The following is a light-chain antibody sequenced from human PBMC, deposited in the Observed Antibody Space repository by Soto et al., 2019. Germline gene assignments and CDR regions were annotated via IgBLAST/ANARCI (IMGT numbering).Light chain of an antibody. CDR2: EVS. J-gene: IGLJ1*01. CDR1: SSDVGGYNY. CDR3: SSYRTGGPFV. Sequence: QSALTRPASVSGSPGQSIAISCTGTSSDVGGYNYVSWYQQLPGKAPKLLISEVSNRPSGGSHRFSGSKSGNTASLTISGLQAEDEAAYYCSSYRTGGPFVFGTGTKVTVL. V-gene: IGLV2-14*01.